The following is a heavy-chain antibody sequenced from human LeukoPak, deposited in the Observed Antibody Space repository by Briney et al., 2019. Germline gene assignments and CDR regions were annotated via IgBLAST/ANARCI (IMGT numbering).Heavy chain of an antibody. D-gene: IGHD1-26*01. Sequence: GGSLRLSCAASGFTFSSYVMHWVRQAPGKGLEWVAVISIDGSNKYYADSVKGRFTISRDNSKNTLYLQMNSLRPEDTAVYYCARPLATSGSYYGDYYYYYGMDVWGQGTTVTVSS. CDR2: ISIDGSNK. J-gene: IGHJ6*02. CDR1: GFTFSSYV. V-gene: IGHV3-30-3*01. CDR3: ARPLATSGSYYGDYYYYYGMDV.